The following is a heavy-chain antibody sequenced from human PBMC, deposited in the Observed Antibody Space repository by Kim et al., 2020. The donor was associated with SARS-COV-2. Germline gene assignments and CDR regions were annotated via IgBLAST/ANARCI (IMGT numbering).Heavy chain of an antibody. V-gene: IGHV3-15*01. J-gene: IGHJ4*02. CDR3: TTSFWSGYFGLRFDY. D-gene: IGHD3-3*01. Sequence: APVKGRFTISRDASKKPLYLQMNSLKTEDTAVYYCTTSFWSGYFGLRFDYWGQGTLVTVSS.